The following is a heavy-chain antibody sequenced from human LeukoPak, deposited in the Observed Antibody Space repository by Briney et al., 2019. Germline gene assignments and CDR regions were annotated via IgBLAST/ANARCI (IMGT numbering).Heavy chain of an antibody. J-gene: IGHJ6*02. CDR2: IIPIFGTA. CDR1: GGTFSSYA. D-gene: IGHD6-6*01. CDR3: ARLPLRSIAVGYYGMDV. V-gene: IGHV1-69*13. Sequence: VASVNVSFKASGGTFSSYAISWVRQAPGQGLEWMGGIIPIFGTANYAQKFQGRVTITADESTSTAYMELSSLRSEDTAVYYCARLPLRSIAVGYYGMDVWGQGTTVTVSS.